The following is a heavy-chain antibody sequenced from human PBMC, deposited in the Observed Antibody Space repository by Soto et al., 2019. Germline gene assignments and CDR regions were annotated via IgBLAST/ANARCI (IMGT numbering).Heavy chain of an antibody. CDR2: IYHSGST. CDR1: GGSISSSNW. V-gene: IGHV4-4*02. CDR3: ARSTRVPAAMVGLDY. J-gene: IGHJ4*02. D-gene: IGHD2-2*01. Sequence: SETLSLTCAVSGGSISSSNWWSWVRQPPGKGLEWIGEIYHSGSTNYNPSLKSRVTISVDKSKNQFSLKLSSVTAADTAVYYCARSTRVPAAMVGLDYWGQGTLVTVSS.